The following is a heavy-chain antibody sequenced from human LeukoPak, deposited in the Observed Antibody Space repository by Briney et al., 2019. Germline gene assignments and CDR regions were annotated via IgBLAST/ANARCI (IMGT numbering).Heavy chain of an antibody. CDR3: AGNNVLLWFGEPYMDV. V-gene: IGHV4-34*01. CDR2: INHSGST. J-gene: IGHJ6*03. Sequence: SETLSLTCAVYGGSFSGYYWSWIRQPPGKGLEWIGEINHSGSTNYNPSLKSRVTISVDTSKNQFSLKLSSVTAADTAVYYCAGNNVLLWFGEPYMDVWGKGTTVTISS. CDR1: GGSFSGYY. D-gene: IGHD3-10*01.